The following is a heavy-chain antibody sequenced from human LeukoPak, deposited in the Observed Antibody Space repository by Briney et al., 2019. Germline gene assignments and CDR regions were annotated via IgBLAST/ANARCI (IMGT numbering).Heavy chain of an antibody. Sequence: SETLSLTCAVYGGSFSGYYWSWIRQPPGKGLEWIGEINHSGNTNNPSLKSRVTISVDTSKSQFSLKLSSVTAADTAVYYCARGGGYYYYMDVWGKGTTVTVSS. J-gene: IGHJ6*03. V-gene: IGHV4-34*01. CDR1: GGSFSGYY. D-gene: IGHD3-16*01. CDR2: INHSGNT. CDR3: ARGGGYYYYMDV.